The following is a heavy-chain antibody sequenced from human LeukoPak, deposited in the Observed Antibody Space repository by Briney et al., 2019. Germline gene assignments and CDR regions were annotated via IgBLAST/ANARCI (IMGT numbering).Heavy chain of an antibody. D-gene: IGHD3-3*01. CDR2: ISYDGSNK. Sequence: GGSLRLSCAASGFTFSSYGMHWVRQAPGKGLEWVAVISYDGSNKYYADSVKGRFTISRDNSKNTLYLQMNSLRAEDTAVYYCARISGYDFWSGYYYYGMDVWGQGTTVTVSS. V-gene: IGHV3-30*03. CDR3: ARISGYDFWSGYYYYGMDV. CDR1: GFTFSSYG. J-gene: IGHJ6*02.